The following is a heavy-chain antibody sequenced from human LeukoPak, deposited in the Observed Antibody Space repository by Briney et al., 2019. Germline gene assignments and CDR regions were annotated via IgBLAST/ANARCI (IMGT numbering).Heavy chain of an antibody. CDR3: ARDLAGPPQEAFDI. V-gene: IGHV3-7*01. Sequence: PGRSLRLSCAASGFTFSSYWMSWVRQAPGKGLEWVANIRQDGSEKYYVDSVRGRFTISRDNAENSLFLQMNSLRAEDTAVYYCARDLAGPPQEAFDIWGQGTMVTVS. CDR2: IRQDGSEK. J-gene: IGHJ3*02. CDR1: GFTFSSYW.